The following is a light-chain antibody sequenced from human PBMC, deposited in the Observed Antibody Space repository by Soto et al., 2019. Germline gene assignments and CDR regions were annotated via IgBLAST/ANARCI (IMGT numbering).Light chain of an antibody. V-gene: IGKV2-28*01. J-gene: IGKJ1*01. CDR1: QSLLHSSGYNY. Sequence: DIVMTQSPLSLPVTPGEPASISCRSSQSLLHSSGYNYLDWYLQRPGQSPQLLICLGSDRASGVPDRFSGSESGTDFTLKISRVEAHDVGVYYCMQRLQTPWTFGQGTKVDIX. CDR3: MQRLQTPWT. CDR2: LGS.